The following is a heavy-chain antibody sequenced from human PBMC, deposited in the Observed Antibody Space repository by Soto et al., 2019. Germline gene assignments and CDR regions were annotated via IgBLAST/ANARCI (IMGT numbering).Heavy chain of an antibody. CDR2: IDYFGTT. V-gene: IGHV4-59*01. Sequence: PSETLSLTCTVSDGSIGSDSWSWIRQPPGKGLEWIGSIDYFGTTNYNPSLKGRVAMSIDTSRNRFSLKLASVTTADTAVYYCARMFTNYVNGSWFDPWGQGTLVTVSS. D-gene: IGHD3-16*01. CDR1: DGSIGSDS. J-gene: IGHJ5*02. CDR3: ARMFTNYVNGSWFDP.